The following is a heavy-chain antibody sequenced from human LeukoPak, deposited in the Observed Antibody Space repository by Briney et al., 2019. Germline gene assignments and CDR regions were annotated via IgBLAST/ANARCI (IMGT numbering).Heavy chain of an antibody. CDR3: ARRRGGYGDGDFDY. D-gene: IGHD4-17*01. CDR2: IRGDTST. V-gene: IGHV3-66*04. Sequence: PGGSLRLPCAASGFTASSTSIIWVRQAPGKGLECVSYIRGDTSTEYAEYVRGRFTISRDDAKNTVYLQMNSLRVEDTSVYYCARRRGGYGDGDFDYWGQGTLVTVSS. CDR1: GFTASSTS. J-gene: IGHJ4*02.